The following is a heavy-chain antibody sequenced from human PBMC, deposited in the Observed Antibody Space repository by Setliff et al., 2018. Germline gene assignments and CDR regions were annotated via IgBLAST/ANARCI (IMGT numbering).Heavy chain of an antibody. CDR2: IWYDGSNK. J-gene: IGHJ4*02. V-gene: IGHV3-33*06. Sequence: PGGSLRLSCAASGFTFSSYGMHWVRQAPGKGLEWVAVIWYDGSNKYYADSVKGRFTISRDNSKNTLYLQMNSLRAEDTAVYYCAKVAVYSGYDGGYFDYWGQGTLVTVSS. D-gene: IGHD5-12*01. CDR1: GFTFSSYG. CDR3: AKVAVYSGYDGGYFDY.